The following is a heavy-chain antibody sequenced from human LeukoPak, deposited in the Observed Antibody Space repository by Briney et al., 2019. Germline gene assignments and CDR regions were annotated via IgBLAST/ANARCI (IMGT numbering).Heavy chain of an antibody. J-gene: IGHJ6*02. CDR1: GGSISSYY. Sequence: SETLSLTCTVSGGSISSYYWSWIRQPPGKGLEWIGYIYYSGSTNYNPSLKSRVTISVDTSKNQFSLKLSSVTAADTVVYYCARFSHYYGMDVWGQGTTVTVSS. CDR2: IYYSGST. CDR3: ARFSHYYGMDV. V-gene: IGHV4-59*08.